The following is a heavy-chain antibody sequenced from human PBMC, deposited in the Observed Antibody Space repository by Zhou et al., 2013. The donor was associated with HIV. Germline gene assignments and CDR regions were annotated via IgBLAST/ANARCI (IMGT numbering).Heavy chain of an antibody. D-gene: IGHD5-18*01. Sequence: QVQLQESGPGLVKPSETLSLTCTVSGGSISSRTYYWGWIRQPPGKGLEWIGSIYYSGSTYYKPSLRSRVTMSVDTSKNQFSLKLRSVTAADTAVYYCASQGYSYGSSLFDNWGQGTLVTVSS. J-gene: IGHJ4*02. CDR1: GGSISSRTYY. CDR2: IYYSGST. CDR3: ASQGYSYGSSLFDN. V-gene: IGHV4-39*01.